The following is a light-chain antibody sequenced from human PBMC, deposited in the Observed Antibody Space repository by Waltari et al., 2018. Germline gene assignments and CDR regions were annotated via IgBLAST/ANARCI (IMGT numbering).Light chain of an antibody. CDR3: SSYISSSTLEV. V-gene: IGLV2-14*03. J-gene: IGLJ2*01. Sequence: QSALTQPASVSGSPRQSITISCTGTSSDVGAYNYVSWYQQHPGKAPKLMIFDVSNRPSGVSNRFSGSKSGNTASLTISGLQAEDEADYYCSSYISSSTLEVFGGGTSLTVL. CDR1: SSDVGAYNY. CDR2: DVS.